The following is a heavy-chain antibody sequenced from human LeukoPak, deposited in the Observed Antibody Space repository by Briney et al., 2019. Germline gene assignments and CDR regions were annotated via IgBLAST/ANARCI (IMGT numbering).Heavy chain of an antibody. Sequence: SETLPLTCTVSGGSISSYYWSWIRQPPGKGLPWIGYIYYSGSTNYNPSLKSRVTISVDTSKNQFSLKLSSVTAADTAVYYCARSSIAARPRFDYWGQGTLVTVSS. D-gene: IGHD6-6*01. CDR3: ARSSIAARPRFDY. J-gene: IGHJ4*02. CDR2: IYYSGST. V-gene: IGHV4-59*01. CDR1: GGSISSYY.